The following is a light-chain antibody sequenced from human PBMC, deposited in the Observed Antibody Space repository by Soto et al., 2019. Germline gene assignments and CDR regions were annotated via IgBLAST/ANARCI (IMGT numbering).Light chain of an antibody. Sequence: IILTKSPATLSLSPGERATLSCRASQSVSSFLFWYQQKSGQAPRLLIYDASNRATGIPARFSGSGSGTDFTLTISSLEPEDFTVYYCQHRSFWPVSFCQGTKVDIK. CDR1: QSVSSF. CDR2: DAS. J-gene: IGKJ1*01. V-gene: IGKV3-11*01. CDR3: QHRSFWPVS.